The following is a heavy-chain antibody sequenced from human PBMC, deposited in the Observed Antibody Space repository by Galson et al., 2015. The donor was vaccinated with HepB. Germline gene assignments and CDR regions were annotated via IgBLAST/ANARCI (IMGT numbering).Heavy chain of an antibody. CDR3: ARDQSGYYYDSSGYYAAQDAFDI. V-gene: IGHV1-46*03. CDR1: GYTFTSYY. J-gene: IGHJ3*02. Sequence: SVKVSCKASGYTFTSYYMHWVRQAPGQGLEWMGIINPSGGSTSYAQKFQGRVTMTRDTSTSTVYMELSSLRSEDTAVYYCARDQSGYYYDSSGYYAAQDAFDIWGQGTMVTVSS. D-gene: IGHD3-22*01. CDR2: INPSGGST.